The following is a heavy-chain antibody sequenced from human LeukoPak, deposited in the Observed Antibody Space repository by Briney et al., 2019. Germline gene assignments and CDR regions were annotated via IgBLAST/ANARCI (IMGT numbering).Heavy chain of an antibody. J-gene: IGHJ6*03. CDR3: VRRTDYYMDV. CDR2: IYPGDSDT. Sequence: GESLKISCQGSGYTFTSYWIGWVRQMPGKGLEWMGIIYPGDSDTRYSPSFQGQVTISADKSINTASLKWSSLKALDTAMYYCVRRTDYYMDVWGKGTTVTVSS. V-gene: IGHV5-51*01. CDR1: GYTFTSYW.